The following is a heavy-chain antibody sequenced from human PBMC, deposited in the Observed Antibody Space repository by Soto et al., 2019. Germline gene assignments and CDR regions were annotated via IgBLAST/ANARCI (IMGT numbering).Heavy chain of an antibody. D-gene: IGHD1-1*01. CDR1: GYAFTTYG. Sequence: QVHLVQSGAEVKKPGASVKVSCQGSGYAFTTYGITWVRQAPGQGLEWMGWISAHNGNTNYAQKLQGRVTVTRDTSTSTAYMELRSLRYGDTAVYYCARGRYGDYWGQGDLVTVSS. CDR2: ISAHNGNT. J-gene: IGHJ4*02. CDR3: ARGRYGDY. V-gene: IGHV1-18*01.